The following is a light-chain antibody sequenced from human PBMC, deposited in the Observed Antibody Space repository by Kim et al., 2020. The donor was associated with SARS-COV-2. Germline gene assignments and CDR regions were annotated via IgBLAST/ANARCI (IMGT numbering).Light chain of an antibody. CDR2: EVN. CDR1: SSDI. Sequence: QSALTQPASVSGSPGQSITISCTGASSDIVSWYQHHPGEAPKLIIFEVNKRPSQISNRFSGSKSGNTASLTIAGLQAKDEANYYCCSYEGTVVFGGG. CDR3: CSYEGTVV. J-gene: IGLJ2*01. V-gene: IGLV2-23*02.